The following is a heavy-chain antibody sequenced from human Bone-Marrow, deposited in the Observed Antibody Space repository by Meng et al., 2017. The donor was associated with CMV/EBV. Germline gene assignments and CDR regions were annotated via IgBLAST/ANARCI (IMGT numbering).Heavy chain of an antibody. CDR1: GFTFSSYW. CDR2: ISSSSSYI. V-gene: IGHV3-21*04. D-gene: IGHD3-3*01. CDR3: AREHADYDFWSGSYYYYGMDV. J-gene: IGHJ6*02. Sequence: GESLKISCAASGFTFSSYWMSWVRQAPGKGLEWVSSISSSSSYIYYADSVKGRFTISRDNAKNSLYLQMNSLRAEDTAVYYCAREHADYDFWSGSYYYYGMDVWGQGTTVTVSS.